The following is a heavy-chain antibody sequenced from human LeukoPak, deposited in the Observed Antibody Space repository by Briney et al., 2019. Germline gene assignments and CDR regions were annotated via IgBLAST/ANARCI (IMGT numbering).Heavy chain of an antibody. V-gene: IGHV4-59*08. CDR1: GGSISTYY. CDR2: IYNSGST. CDR3: ARRGGSWTFDY. D-gene: IGHD6-13*01. Sequence: SETLSLTCTVSGGSISTYYWSWIRQAPGKGLEWIGYIYNSGSTKYNPSLKSRVTMSIDTSKNQFSLNLNSVTAADTAVYYCARRGGSWTFDYWVQGTLVTVSS. J-gene: IGHJ4*02.